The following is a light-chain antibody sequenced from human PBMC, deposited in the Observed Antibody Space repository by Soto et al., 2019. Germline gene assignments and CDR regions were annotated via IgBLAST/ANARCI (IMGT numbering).Light chain of an antibody. V-gene: IGKV3-20*01. CDR3: QQYGTSPRT. Sequence: EVMLTQSPGTLSLSPGERATLSCRASQSIFSNYLAWYQQKSGQAPRLLIYGASNRSTGIPDRFSGSGSGTDFTHTISRLEPEDFAVYYCQQYGTSPRTFGQGTKVEF. J-gene: IGKJ1*01. CDR2: GAS. CDR1: QSIFSNY.